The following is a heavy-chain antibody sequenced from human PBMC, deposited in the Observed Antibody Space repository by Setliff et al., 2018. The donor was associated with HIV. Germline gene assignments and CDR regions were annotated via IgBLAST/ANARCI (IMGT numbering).Heavy chain of an antibody. V-gene: IGHV3-21*04. CDR3: ARVILELSGSFHYVDL. CDR1: GFTFGDYA. Sequence: PGGSLRLSCTASGFTFGDYAMSWVRQAPGKGLEWVSSISSTSVYFFHANSVQGRFTISMDNAQNLLYLQMTNLRPEDTGTYYCARVILELSGSFHYVDLWGAGTKVTVSS. D-gene: IGHD1-7*01. CDR2: ISSTSVYF. J-gene: IGHJ6*03.